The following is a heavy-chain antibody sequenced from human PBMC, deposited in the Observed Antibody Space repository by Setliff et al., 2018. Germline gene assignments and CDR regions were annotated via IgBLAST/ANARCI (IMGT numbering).Heavy chain of an antibody. CDR2: GSTGKT. CDR3: AKQKNTGYGQPVDS. CDR1: GFSFSDYA. J-gene: IGHJ4*02. Sequence: GGSLRLSCAASGFSFSDYAMSWVRQAPRKGLEWVSGGSTGKTDYADSVKGRFTMSRDSSTNTLYLQMNSLRGEDTAVYYCAKQKNTGYGQPVDSWGQGVQVTVSS. V-gene: IGHV3-23*01. D-gene: IGHD5-12*01.